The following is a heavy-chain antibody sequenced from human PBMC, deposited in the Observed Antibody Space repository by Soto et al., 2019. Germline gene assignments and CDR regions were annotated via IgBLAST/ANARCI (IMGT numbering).Heavy chain of an antibody. V-gene: IGHV4-4*07. Sequence: SETLSLTCTVSGGSISGHSWVWIRQPAGKGLEWIGHIYPSGSTSYNPSLRSRVTMSLDTSTNKIFLNLTSVTAADTAVFYCVRGRSYSVYDFWGLGTLVTVSS. CDR3: VRGRSYSVYDF. CDR1: GGSISGHS. J-gene: IGHJ4*02. CDR2: IYPSGST. D-gene: IGHD5-12*01.